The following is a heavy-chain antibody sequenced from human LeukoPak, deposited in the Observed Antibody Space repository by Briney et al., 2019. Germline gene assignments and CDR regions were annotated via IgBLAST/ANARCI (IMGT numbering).Heavy chain of an antibody. CDR3: ARSFASFDF. Sequence: PGGSLRLSCAASGFTFSNYWMHWVRQAPGRGLVWVSRINSDGSTTNYADFVKGRFTISRDNAKNTLFLQMNSLRAEDTAVYYCARSFASFDFWGQGTMVTVSS. CDR1: GFTFSNYW. J-gene: IGHJ3*01. CDR2: INSDGSTT. V-gene: IGHV3-74*01.